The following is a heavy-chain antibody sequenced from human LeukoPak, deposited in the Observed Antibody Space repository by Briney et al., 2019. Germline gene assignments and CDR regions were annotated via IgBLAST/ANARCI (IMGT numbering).Heavy chain of an antibody. J-gene: IGHJ4*02. CDR1: GYTFSTYG. V-gene: IGHV1-18*01. D-gene: IGHD6-6*01. Sequence: AASVKVSCKASGYTFSTYGISWARQAPGQGLDWMGWISAYNGNTNYAQKFQGRVTMTTGTSTSTAYMELRSLRSDDTAIYYCARDNELRLSIAARPGDYWGQGTLVTVSS. CDR2: ISAYNGNT. CDR3: ARDNELRLSIAARPGDY.